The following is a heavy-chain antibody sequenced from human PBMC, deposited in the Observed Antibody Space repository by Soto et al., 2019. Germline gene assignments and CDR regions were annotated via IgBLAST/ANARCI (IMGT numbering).Heavy chain of an antibody. CDR2: IGAADDP. CDR1: GFTFSAYD. CDR3: VRRAITATTNWGAFDV. D-gene: IGHD1-20*01. Sequence: PGGSLRLSCAASGFTFSAYDMHWVRQTTGKGLEWVSAIGAADDPYYLGSVKGRFTISRENAKNSLYLQMNSLRAEEAAVYFCVRRAITATTNWGAFDVWGQGTVVTVSS. V-gene: IGHV3-13*05. J-gene: IGHJ3*01.